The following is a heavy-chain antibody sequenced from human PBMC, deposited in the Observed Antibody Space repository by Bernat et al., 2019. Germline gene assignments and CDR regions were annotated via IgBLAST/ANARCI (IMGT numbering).Heavy chain of an antibody. CDR1: GFTFSSYE. Sequence: EVQLVESGGGLVQPGGSLRLSCAASGFTFSSYEMNRVRQAPGKGLEWVSYISSSGSTIYYADSVKGRFTISRDNAKNSLYLQMNSLRAEDTAVYYCARDLSRTGYSSGHWGQGTLVTVSS. CDR2: ISSSGSTI. V-gene: IGHV3-48*03. D-gene: IGHD6-19*01. CDR3: ARDLSRTGYSSGH. J-gene: IGHJ4*02.